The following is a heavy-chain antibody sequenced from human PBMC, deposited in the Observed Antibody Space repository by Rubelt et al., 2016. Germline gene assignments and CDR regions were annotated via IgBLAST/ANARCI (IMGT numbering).Heavy chain of an antibody. J-gene: IGHJ3*02. CDR1: DDFA. CDR2: ISWNSAGI. V-gene: IGHV3-9*01. D-gene: IGHD6-13*01. CDR3: AKDTLAAAGRGRAFDI. Sequence: DDFAMHWVRQAPGKGLEWVSGISWNSAGIDYAGSVKGRFTISRDNAKNSMYMQMNSLRAEDTALYYCAKDTLAAAGRGRAFDIRGQGTMVTVSS.